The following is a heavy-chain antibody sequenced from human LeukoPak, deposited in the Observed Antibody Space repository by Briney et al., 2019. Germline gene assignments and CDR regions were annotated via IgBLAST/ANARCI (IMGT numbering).Heavy chain of an antibody. V-gene: IGHV3-33*01. Sequence: GGSLRLSCAASGFTFSSYGMHWVRQAPGKGLEWVAVIWYDGSSKYYADSVKGRFTISRDNSENTLYLQMNSLRAEDTAVYYCASAQGGVILPDYFHHWGQGTLVTVSS. J-gene: IGHJ1*01. D-gene: IGHD3-16*02. CDR2: IWYDGSSK. CDR1: GFTFSSYG. CDR3: ASAQGGVILPDYFHH.